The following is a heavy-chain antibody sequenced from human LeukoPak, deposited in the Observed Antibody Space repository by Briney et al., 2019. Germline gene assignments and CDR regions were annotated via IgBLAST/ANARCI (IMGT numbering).Heavy chain of an antibody. Sequence: GESLKISCKVSGYSFTNYWIGWVRQMPGKGLEWMGIIYPADSDTRYRPSFQGQVTMSADESISTAYLQWSSLKASDTVIYYCARVGYYHVSGGFYAQPFDFWGQGTLVTVSS. D-gene: IGHD3-22*01. J-gene: IGHJ4*02. CDR1: GYSFTNYW. CDR3: ARVGYYHVSGGFYAQPFDF. V-gene: IGHV5-51*01. CDR2: IYPADSDT.